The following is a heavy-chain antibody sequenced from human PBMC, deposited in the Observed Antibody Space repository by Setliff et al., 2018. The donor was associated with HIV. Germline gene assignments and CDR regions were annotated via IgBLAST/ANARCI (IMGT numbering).Heavy chain of an antibody. CDR2: INHSGTA. Sequence: SETLSLTCGVYGGSFSGYYWTWIRQPPGKGLEWIGEINHSGTAYDNPSLKSRVTISVDPSKNQILLRPSSVTAADTAVYYCARLSGGMVPNYWGQGTLVTVSS. CDR1: GGSFSGYY. J-gene: IGHJ4*02. D-gene: IGHD3-10*01. CDR3: ARLSGGMVPNY. V-gene: IGHV4-34*01.